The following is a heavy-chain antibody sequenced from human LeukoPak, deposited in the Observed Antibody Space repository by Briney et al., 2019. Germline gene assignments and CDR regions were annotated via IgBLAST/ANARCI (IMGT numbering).Heavy chain of an antibody. CDR2: ISGDGSST. J-gene: IGHJ4*02. CDR1: GFTFSSFW. V-gene: IGHV3-74*01. CDR3: ARELGDAYGDY. Sequence: GVSLRLSCAASGFTFSSFWWLWLPQAPGKGRVWVIRISGDGSSTSYEDSVKGRFTISRHNAKNTLYLQMNSLRAEDTAVYYCARELGDAYGDYWGQGTLVTVSS. D-gene: IGHD4-17*01.